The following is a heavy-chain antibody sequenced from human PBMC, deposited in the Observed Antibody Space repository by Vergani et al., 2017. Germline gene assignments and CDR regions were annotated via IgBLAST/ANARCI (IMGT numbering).Heavy chain of an antibody. CDR1: GFILSDYY. V-gene: IGHV3-11*01. J-gene: IGHJ5*02. CDR3: GRKQSPASLMDKPIDI. Sequence: QVQLVPSGGGLVRPGGSLRLSCAASGFILSDYYMTWIRQTPGKGLEWLAHISDGGETKMYAESLKGRFTVSRDNTKNLLILQMKTLKVDDTATYYCGRKQSPASLMDKPIDIWGQGTLVTVSS. CDR2: ISDGGETK. D-gene: IGHD1/OR15-1a*01.